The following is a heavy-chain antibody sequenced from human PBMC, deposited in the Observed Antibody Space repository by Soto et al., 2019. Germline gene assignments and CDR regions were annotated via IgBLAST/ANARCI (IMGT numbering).Heavy chain of an antibody. CDR3: ARDYYGSGSYYKPFDY. J-gene: IGHJ4*02. CDR1: GSTFSSYA. Sequence: SVKVSCKASGSTFSSYALSLVRQAPGQGLEWMGGIIPIFGTANYAQKFQGRVTITADESTSTAHLELSSLRSEDTAVYYCARDYYGSGSYYKPFDYWGQGTLVTVSS. CDR2: IIPIFGTA. D-gene: IGHD3-10*01. V-gene: IGHV1-69*13.